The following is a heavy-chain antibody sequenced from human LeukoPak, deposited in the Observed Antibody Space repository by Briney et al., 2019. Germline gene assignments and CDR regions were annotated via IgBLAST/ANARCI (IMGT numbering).Heavy chain of an antibody. CDR2: IYSGGST. J-gene: IGHJ4*02. Sequence: GGSLRLSCAASGFTVSSNYMSWVRQAPGKGLEWVSVIYSGGSTYYADSVRGRFTISRDNSKNTLYLQMNSLRAEDTAVYYCARGLGSSWCIDYWGQGTLVTVSS. CDR1: GFTVSSNY. CDR3: ARGLGSSWCIDY. D-gene: IGHD6-13*01. V-gene: IGHV3-66*01.